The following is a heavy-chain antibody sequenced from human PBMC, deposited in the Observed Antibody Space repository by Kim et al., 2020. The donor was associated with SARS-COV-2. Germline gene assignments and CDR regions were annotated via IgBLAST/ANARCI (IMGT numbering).Heavy chain of an antibody. V-gene: IGHV3-15*01. J-gene: IGHJ4*02. D-gene: IGHD5-12*01. Sequence: AAPVKGRFTISRDDSKNTLYLQMNSLKTEDTAVYYCTTDLGLRGVKTIDYWGQGTLVTVSS. CDR3: TTDLGLRGVKTIDY.